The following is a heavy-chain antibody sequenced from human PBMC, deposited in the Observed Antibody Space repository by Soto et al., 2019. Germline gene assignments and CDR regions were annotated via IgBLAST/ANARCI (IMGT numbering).Heavy chain of an antibody. CDR2: IKRKTDGGTT. V-gene: IGHV3-15*01. Sequence: EVQLVESGGGLVKPGGCLRLSCAASGFTFSNAWMNWVRQAPGKGLEWVGRIKRKTDGGTTDYAAPVKGRFTISRDDSKNTLYLQMSGLKTEDTAVYYCTTDGGEVLHSGLGGVASWGRGTLATVSS. CDR3: TTDGGEVLHSGLGGVAS. CDR1: GFTFSNAW. D-gene: IGHD2-8*01. J-gene: IGHJ4*02.